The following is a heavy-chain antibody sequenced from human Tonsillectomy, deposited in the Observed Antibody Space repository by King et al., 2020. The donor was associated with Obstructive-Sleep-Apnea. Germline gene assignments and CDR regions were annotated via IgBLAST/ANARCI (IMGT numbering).Heavy chain of an antibody. CDR2: IYYSGST. CDR1: GGSISSGDYY. CDR3: ARKLSGYDWYFDL. D-gene: IGHD5-12*01. V-gene: IGHV4-30-4*01. J-gene: IGHJ2*01. Sequence: HVQLQESGPGLVKPSQTLSLTCTVSGGSISSGDYYWSWIRQPPGKGLEWIGYIYYSGSTYYNPSLKSRVTISVDTAKNQFSLKLSSVTAADTAVYYCARKLSGYDWYFDLWGRGTLVTVSS.